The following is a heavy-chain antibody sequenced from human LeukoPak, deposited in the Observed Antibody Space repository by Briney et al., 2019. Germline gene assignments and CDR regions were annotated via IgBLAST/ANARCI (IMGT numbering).Heavy chain of an antibody. J-gene: IGHJ4*02. V-gene: IGHV3-21*01. Sequence: GGSLRLSCAASGFTFSSYTMNWVRQAPGKGLEWVSSISSSSTYIYYADSLKGRFTISRDDAKSSLYLQMNSLRAEDTAVYYCAMEVAYDSSGYYGYYFDYWGQGTLVTVSS. CDR3: AMEVAYDSSGYYGYYFDY. CDR1: GFTFSSYT. CDR2: ISSSSTYI. D-gene: IGHD3-22*01.